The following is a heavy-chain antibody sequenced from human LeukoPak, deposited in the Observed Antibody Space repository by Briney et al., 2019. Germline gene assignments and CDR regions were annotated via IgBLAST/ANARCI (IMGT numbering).Heavy chain of an antibody. V-gene: IGHV4-59*08. CDR1: GCSISSYF. CDR3: ARKSSRGGFNGYDYWYFDL. Sequence: SETLSLTCTVSGCSISSYFWSWLRQPPGKRLEWIGYISYSGNTDYNPSLKSRVTLSVDTSKNRLSLKLSSVTAADTAVYYCARKSSRGGFNGYDYWYFDLWGRGTLVTVSS. CDR2: ISYSGNT. J-gene: IGHJ2*01. D-gene: IGHD5-12*01.